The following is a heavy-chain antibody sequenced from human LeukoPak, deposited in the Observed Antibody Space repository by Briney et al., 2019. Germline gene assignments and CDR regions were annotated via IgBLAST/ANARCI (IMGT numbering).Heavy chain of an antibody. Sequence: ASVKVSCKASGYTFISYYMHWVRQAPGQGLEWMGIINPSGGSTSYAQKFQGRVTMTRDTSTSTVYMELSSLRSEDTAVYYCARGNSFSSGWSPSYYYYGMDVWGKGTTVTVSS. D-gene: IGHD6-19*01. CDR1: GYTFISYY. V-gene: IGHV1-46*01. CDR2: INPSGGST. CDR3: ARGNSFSSGWSPSYYYYGMDV. J-gene: IGHJ6*04.